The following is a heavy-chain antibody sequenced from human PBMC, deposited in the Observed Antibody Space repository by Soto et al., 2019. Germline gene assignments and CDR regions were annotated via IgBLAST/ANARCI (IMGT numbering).Heavy chain of an antibody. CDR1: GYTFTSYD. V-gene: IGHV1-8*01. D-gene: IGHD2-15*01. CDR2: MNPNSGNT. CDR3: ARGARAYCSGGSCYRYYYGMDG. J-gene: IGHJ6*02. Sequence: ASVKVSCKASGYTFTSYDINWVRQATGQGLEWMGWMNPNSGNTGYAQKFQGRVTMTRNTSISTAYMELSSLRSEDTAVYYCARGARAYCSGGSCYRYYYGMDGWGQGTTVTVS.